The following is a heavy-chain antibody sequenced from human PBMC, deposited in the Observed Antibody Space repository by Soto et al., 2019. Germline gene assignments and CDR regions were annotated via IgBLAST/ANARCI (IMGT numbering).Heavy chain of an antibody. CDR1: GFTFGSYG. J-gene: IGHJ6*02. CDR3: AKGLGNAKEV. Sequence: EVQLLESGGGLVQPGGSLRLSCSASGFTFGSYGMSWVRQAPGKGLEWVSGLTASGLNTYYTDSVKGRFTISRDNSRNTVYLQMRGLRVEDTAVFHCAKGLGNAKEVWGQGTTVTVSS. CDR2: LTASGLNT. V-gene: IGHV3-23*01. D-gene: IGHD2-8*01.